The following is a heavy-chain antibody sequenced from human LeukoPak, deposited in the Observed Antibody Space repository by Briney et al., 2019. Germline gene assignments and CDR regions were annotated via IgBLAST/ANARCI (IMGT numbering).Heavy chain of an antibody. CDR3: ASRRAVAGGWYYYYMDV. J-gene: IGHJ6*03. V-gene: IGHV4-59*08. CDR2: IYYSGST. D-gene: IGHD6-19*01. CDR1: GGSISSYY. Sequence: SETVSLTCSVSGGSISSYYWSWIRQPPGKGLEWFGYIYYSGSTNYKSPLKSRVTISVDTSKNQFSLKLSSVTAADTAVYYCASRRAVAGGWYYYYMDVWGKGTTVTVSS.